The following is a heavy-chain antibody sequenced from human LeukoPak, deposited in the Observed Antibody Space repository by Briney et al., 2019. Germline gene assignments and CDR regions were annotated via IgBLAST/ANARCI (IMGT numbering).Heavy chain of an antibody. J-gene: IGHJ6*02. CDR2: ISAYNGNT. D-gene: IGHD3-9*01. CDR3: ARDGDDILTGYPLYYYYYGMDV. CDR1: GYTFTSYG. V-gene: IGHV1-18*01. Sequence: GASVKVSCKASGYTFTSYGISWVRQASGQGLEWMGWISAYNGNTNYAQKLQGRVTMTTDTSTSTAYMGLRSLRSDDTAVYYCARDGDDILTGYPLYYYYYGMDVWGQGTTVTVSS.